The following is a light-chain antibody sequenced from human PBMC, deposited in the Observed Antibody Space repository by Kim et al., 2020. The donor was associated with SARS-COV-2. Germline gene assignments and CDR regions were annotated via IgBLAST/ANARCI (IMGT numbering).Light chain of an antibody. CDR1: QGIGNE. J-gene: IGKJ1*01. CDR3: LKDFSYPRT. V-gene: IGKV1-6*01. Sequence: AIQMTQSPSSLSAIVRDRVTITCRASQGIGNELSWYQQKSGKAPKLLIYAASKLQSGVPSRFSGSGSGTYFTLTISSLQPEDFATYFCLKDFSYPRTFGQGTKVDIK. CDR2: AAS.